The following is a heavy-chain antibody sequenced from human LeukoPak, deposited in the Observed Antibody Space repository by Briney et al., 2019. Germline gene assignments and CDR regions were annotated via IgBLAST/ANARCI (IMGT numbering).Heavy chain of an antibody. D-gene: IGHD6-19*01. CDR3: ARDRAGGFDF. CDR2: IYYSGST. CDR1: GGSISSGGYS. Sequence: SQTLSLTCAVSGGSISSGGYSWSWIRQPPGKGLEWIGYIYYSGSTYYNPSLKSRVTISVDTSKNQFSLKLSSVTAADTAVYYCARDRAGGFDFWGQGTLVTVSS. V-gene: IGHV4-30-4*07. J-gene: IGHJ4*02.